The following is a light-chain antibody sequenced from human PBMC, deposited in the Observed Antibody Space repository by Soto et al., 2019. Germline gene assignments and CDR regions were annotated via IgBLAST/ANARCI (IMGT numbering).Light chain of an antibody. CDR1: QSVSSNY. V-gene: IGKV3-20*01. Sequence: EVVLTHSPGTLSLSPGERATLSCRASQSVSSNYLAWYQQKPGQAPRLLIYGVSTRATGIPDRFSGSGSGTGFSLTISRLEPEDFAMYYCQQYFTSPLTFGGGTKVDIK. CDR3: QQYFTSPLT. J-gene: IGKJ4*01. CDR2: GVS.